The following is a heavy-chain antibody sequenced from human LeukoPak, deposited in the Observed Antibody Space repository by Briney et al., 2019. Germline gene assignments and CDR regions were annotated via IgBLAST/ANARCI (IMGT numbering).Heavy chain of an antibody. V-gene: IGHV4-59*01. CDR3: AREGGHYYGSGSFDNWFDP. J-gene: IGHJ5*02. CDR2: IYYSGST. CDR1: GGSISSYY. D-gene: IGHD3-10*01. Sequence: PSETLSLTCTVSGGSISSYYWSWIRQPPGKGLEWIGYIYYSGSTNYNPSLKSRATISVDTSKNQFSLKLSSVTAADTAVYYCAREGGHYYGSGSFDNWFDPWGQGTLVTVSS.